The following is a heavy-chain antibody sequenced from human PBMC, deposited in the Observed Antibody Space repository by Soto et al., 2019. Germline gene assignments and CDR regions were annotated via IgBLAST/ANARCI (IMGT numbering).Heavy chain of an antibody. J-gene: IGHJ6*02. CDR2: TYYRSKWYN. V-gene: IGHV6-1*01. CDR1: GDSVSSNSAA. CDR3: ARDQGPRPRRGYSYGGGMDV. D-gene: IGHD5-18*01. Sequence: KQSQTLSLTCAISGDSVSSNSAAWNWIRQSPSRGLEWLGRTYYRSKWYNDYAVSVKSRITINPDTSKNQFSLQLNSVTPEDTAVYYCARDQGPRPRRGYSYGGGMDVWGQGTTVTVSS.